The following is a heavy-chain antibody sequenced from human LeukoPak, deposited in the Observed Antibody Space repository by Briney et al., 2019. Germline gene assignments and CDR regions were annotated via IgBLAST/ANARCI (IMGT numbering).Heavy chain of an antibody. D-gene: IGHD3-10*01. CDR2: MNPNSGNT. CDR1: GYTLTSYD. V-gene: IGHV1-8*01. J-gene: IGHJ5*02. Sequence: ASVKVSCKASGYTLTSYDINWVRQATGQGLEWMGWMNPNSGNTGYAQKFQGRVTMTRNTSISTAYMELSSLRSEDTAVYYCARGQLYYYGSGSYWFDPWGQGTLVTVSS. CDR3: ARGQLYYYGSGSYWFDP.